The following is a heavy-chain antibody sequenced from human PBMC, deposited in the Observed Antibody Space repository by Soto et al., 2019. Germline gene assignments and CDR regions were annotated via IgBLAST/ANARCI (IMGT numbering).Heavy chain of an antibody. V-gene: IGHV4-59*01. D-gene: IGHD6-13*01. CDR1: GGSISSYY. Sequence: QVQLQESDPGLVKHSGTLSLTFTVSGGSISSYYWSWIRQPPGKGLEWIGYISYSGSTNYNPSLKSRVTISVDTSKNQFSLKLSSVTAADTAVYYCAREGLSSSWYYHYAMDVWGQGTTVTVSS. CDR3: AREGLSSSWYYHYAMDV. J-gene: IGHJ6*02. CDR2: ISYSGST.